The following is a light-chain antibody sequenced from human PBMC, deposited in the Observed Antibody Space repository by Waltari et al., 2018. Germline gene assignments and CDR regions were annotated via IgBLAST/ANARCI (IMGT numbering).Light chain of an antibody. J-gene: IGKJ1*01. V-gene: IGKV1-8*01. Sequence: AIRMTQSPSSISASTGDRVTITCRANQSISSYLAWYQQKPGKAPNLLIYAASTLQSGVPSRFSSSGSRTDFTLTISCLQSEDFATFYCQQYYTYPWTFGQGTKVEVK. CDR3: QQYYTYPWT. CDR2: AAS. CDR1: QSISSY.